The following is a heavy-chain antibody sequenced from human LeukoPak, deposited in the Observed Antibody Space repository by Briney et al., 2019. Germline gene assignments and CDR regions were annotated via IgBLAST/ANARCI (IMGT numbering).Heavy chain of an antibody. CDR1: GGSISSGNW. D-gene: IGHD4-17*01. CDR2: IYHSGNT. J-gene: IGHJ4*02. CDR3: ARNGDSASVVD. Sequence: SETLSLTCAVSGGSISSGNWWSWIRQTPGKGLEWIGEIYHSGNTVYNPPFKSRVTISVDNSENQFSLKLTSVTAADTAVYYCARNGDSASVVDWGQGTLVTVSS. V-gene: IGHV4-4*02.